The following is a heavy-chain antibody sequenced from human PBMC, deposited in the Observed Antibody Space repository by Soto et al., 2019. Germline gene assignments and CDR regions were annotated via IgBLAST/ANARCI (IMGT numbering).Heavy chain of an antibody. CDR2: IYNSGRT. Sequence: SETLSLTCTVSGGSTNSGDFYWSWIRQHPGKGLEWIGYIYNSGRTYYNPSLKSRITMSIDTSNNQFSLIMNSVTAADTAVYYCARGYXGIKILGVVQMGGPFDYWGQGILVTVSS. CDR3: ARGYXGIKILGVVQMGGPFDY. CDR1: GGSTNSGDFY. D-gene: IGHD3-3*01. V-gene: IGHV4-31*03. J-gene: IGHJ4*02.